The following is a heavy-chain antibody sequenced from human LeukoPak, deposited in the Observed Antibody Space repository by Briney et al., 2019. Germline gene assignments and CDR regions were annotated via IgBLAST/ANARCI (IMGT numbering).Heavy chain of an antibody. J-gene: IGHJ5*02. CDR1: GGSISSYY. D-gene: IGHD2-2*01. Sequence: SETLSLTCTVPGGSISSYYWSWIRQPPGKGLEWIGYIYYSGSTNYNPSLKSRVTISVDTSKNQFSLKLSSVTAADTAVYYCARVVPAINWFDPWGQGTLVTVSS. CDR2: IYYSGST. V-gene: IGHV4-59*01. CDR3: ARVVPAINWFDP.